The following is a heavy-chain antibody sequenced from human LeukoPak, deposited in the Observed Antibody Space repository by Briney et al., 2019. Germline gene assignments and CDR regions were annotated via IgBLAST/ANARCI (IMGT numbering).Heavy chain of an antibody. J-gene: IGHJ1*01. CDR2: ISGSGGST. CDR3: AKDRPYYYDSSGYYSEYFQH. V-gene: IGHV3-23*01. Sequence: GGSLRLSCAASGFTFTSYAITWVRQAPGKGLEWVSTISGSGGSTYYADSVKGRFTISRDNSKNTLYLQMNSLRAEDTAVYYCAKDRPYYYDSSGYYSEYFQHWGQGTLVTVSS. D-gene: IGHD3-22*01. CDR1: GFTFTSYA.